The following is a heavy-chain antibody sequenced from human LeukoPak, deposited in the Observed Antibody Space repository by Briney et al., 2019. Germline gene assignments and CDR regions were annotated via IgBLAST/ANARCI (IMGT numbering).Heavy chain of an antibody. J-gene: IGHJ4*02. CDR2: IKQDGSEK. V-gene: IGHV3-7*01. CDR3: ARSHGAAAGEHDY. D-gene: IGHD6-13*01. CDR1: GFTFSSYW. Sequence: GGSLGLSCAASGFTFSSYWMSWVRQAPGKGLEWVANIKQDGSEKYYVDSVKGRFTISRDNAKNSLYLQMNSLRAEDTAVYYCARSHGAAAGEHDYWGQGTLVTASS.